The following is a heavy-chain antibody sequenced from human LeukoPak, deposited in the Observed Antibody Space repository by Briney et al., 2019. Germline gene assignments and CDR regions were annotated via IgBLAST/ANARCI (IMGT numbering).Heavy chain of an antibody. V-gene: IGHV4-34*01. J-gene: IGHJ4*02. CDR1: RGSFSVYY. CDR2: INHSGST. CDR3: ARESWELQGAEFDY. D-gene: IGHD1-26*01. Sequence: PSDTLSLIRAVYRGSFSVYYWSWIREPPGKGLEHIGEINHSGSTNYNPSHKSRVTISVDTSKNQFSLKLSSVTAADTAVYYCARESWELQGAEFDYWGQGTLVTVSS.